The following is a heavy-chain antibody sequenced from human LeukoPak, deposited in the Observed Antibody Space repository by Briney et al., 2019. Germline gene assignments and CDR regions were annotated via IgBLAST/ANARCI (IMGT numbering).Heavy chain of an antibody. Sequence: SETLSLTCTVSGGSISSSTYYWGWIRQPPGKGLEWIGSIYYSGSTYYNPSLKSRVTISVDTSNNQFSLKLRSVTAADTAVYYCARRSGSFDYWGQGTLVTVSS. CDR2: IYYSGST. CDR1: GGSISSSTYY. CDR3: ARRSGSFDY. D-gene: IGHD1-26*01. V-gene: IGHV4-39*01. J-gene: IGHJ4*02.